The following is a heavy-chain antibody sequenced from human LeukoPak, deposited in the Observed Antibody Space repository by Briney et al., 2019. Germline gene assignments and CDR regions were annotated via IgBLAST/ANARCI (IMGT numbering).Heavy chain of an antibody. Sequence: GGSLRLSCAASGFTFSSYSMNWVRQAPGKGLEWVSSISSSSSYIYYADSVKGRFTISRDNAKNSLYLQMNSLRAEDTAVYYCARGEDTIFGVVIIPYMDAWGKGTTVTVSS. CDR3: ARGEDTIFGVVIIPYMDA. CDR2: ISSSSSYI. J-gene: IGHJ6*03. V-gene: IGHV3-21*01. D-gene: IGHD3-3*01. CDR1: GFTFSSYS.